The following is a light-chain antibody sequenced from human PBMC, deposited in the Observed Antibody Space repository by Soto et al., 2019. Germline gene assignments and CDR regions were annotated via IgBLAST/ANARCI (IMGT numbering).Light chain of an antibody. Sequence: EILMTQSPAPLSVSPGERATLSCRASQSVSSNLAWYQQKPGQAPRLLIYGASTRATGMAARFSGSGSGTDFTLTISSLQSEDLAVYYCQQYNNWPLSFGGGTKVDIK. CDR2: GAS. CDR3: QQYNNWPLS. J-gene: IGKJ4*01. CDR1: QSVSSN. V-gene: IGKV3-15*01.